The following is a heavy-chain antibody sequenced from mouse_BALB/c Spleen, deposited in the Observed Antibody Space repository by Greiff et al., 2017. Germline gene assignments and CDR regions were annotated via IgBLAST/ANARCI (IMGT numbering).Heavy chain of an antibody. CDR1: GFTFNTNA. D-gene: IGHD2-14*01. CDR2: IRSKSNNYAT. J-gene: IGHJ3*01. Sequence: EVQLVETGGGLVQPKGSLKLSCAASGFTFNTNAMNWVRQAPGKGLEWVARIRSKSNNYATYYADSVKDRFTISRDDSQSMLYLQMNNLKTEDTAMYYCVRDRYYRYDEAWFAYWGQGTLVTVSA. V-gene: IGHV10S3*01. CDR3: VRDRYYRYDEAWFAY.